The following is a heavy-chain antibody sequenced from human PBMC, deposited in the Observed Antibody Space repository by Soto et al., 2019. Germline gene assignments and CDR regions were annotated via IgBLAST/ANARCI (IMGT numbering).Heavy chain of an antibody. CDR1: GGSISSSSYY. V-gene: IGHV4-39*07. CDR3: ARLEYGDPYNWFDP. D-gene: IGHD4-17*01. CDR2: IYYSGST. J-gene: IGHJ5*02. Sequence: TSETLSLTCTVSGGSISSSSYYWGWIRQPPGKGLEWIGSIYYSGSTNYNPSLKSRVTISVDTSKNQFSLKLSSVTAADTAVYYCARLEYGDPYNWFDPWGQGTLVTSPQ.